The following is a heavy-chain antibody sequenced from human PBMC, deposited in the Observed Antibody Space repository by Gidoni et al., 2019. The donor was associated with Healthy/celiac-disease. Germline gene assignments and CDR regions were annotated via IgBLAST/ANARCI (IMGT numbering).Heavy chain of an antibody. CDR3: ARDAQYSSSWYA. Sequence: EVPLVESVGGLVKPWGSLRLSWPPSGFTFSSYSMNWVRQAPGKGLEWVSSISSSSSYIYYADAVKGRFTISRDNAKNSLYLQMNSLRAEDTAVYYCARDAQYSSSWYAWGQGTLVTVSS. CDR1: GFTFSSYS. D-gene: IGHD6-13*01. CDR2: ISSSSSYI. V-gene: IGHV3-21*01. J-gene: IGHJ5*02.